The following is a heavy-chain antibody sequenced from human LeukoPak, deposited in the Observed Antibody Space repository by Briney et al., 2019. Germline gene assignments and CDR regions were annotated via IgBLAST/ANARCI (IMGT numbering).Heavy chain of an antibody. CDR3: AGPYDILTGYFS. CDR2: IYYSGST. J-gene: IGHJ5*02. CDR1: GGSISSHY. Sequence: SETLSLTCTVSGGSISSHYWSWLRQPPGKGLEWIGYIYYSGSTNYNPSLKSRVTISADMSKNQFSLKLSSVTAADTAVYYCAGPYDILTGYFSWGQGTLVTVSS. V-gene: IGHV4-59*11. D-gene: IGHD3-9*01.